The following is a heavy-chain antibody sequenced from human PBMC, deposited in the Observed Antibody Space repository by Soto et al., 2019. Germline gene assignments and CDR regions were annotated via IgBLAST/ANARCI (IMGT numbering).Heavy chain of an antibody. CDR2: IYYSGST. J-gene: IGHJ4*02. Sequence: PSETLSLTCTVSGASISSYYWSGLRQPPGKGLEWIGYIYYSGSTNYHPSLKSRVTIPVDTSKNQFSLKLSSVTAAGTAVYYWAGLGYDSSGLIDYWGQGTLVTVSS. V-gene: IGHV4-59*01. CDR1: GASISSYY. D-gene: IGHD3-22*01. CDR3: AGLGYDSSGLIDY.